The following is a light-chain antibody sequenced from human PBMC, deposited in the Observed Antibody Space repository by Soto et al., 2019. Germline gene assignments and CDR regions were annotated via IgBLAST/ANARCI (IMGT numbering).Light chain of an antibody. CDR2: KTS. CDR1: QSLDSW. J-gene: IGKJ1*01. V-gene: IGKV1-5*03. CDR3: QQYHTFST. Sequence: DIQMTQSPSTLSASVEDRVTITCRASQSLDSWLAWYQQKPGKPPKLLIYKTSILEFGVPSRFSCSGSGTLFTLTISSLQPDDFATYYCQQYHTFSTFGQGTKVEIK.